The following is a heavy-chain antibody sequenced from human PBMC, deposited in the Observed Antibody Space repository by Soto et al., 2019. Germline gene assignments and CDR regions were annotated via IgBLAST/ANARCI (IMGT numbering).Heavy chain of an antibody. CDR3: ARAGVAPYYFYGMDV. D-gene: IGHD2-21*01. CDR2: ISTYNGDT. CDR1: GYTFSTSG. J-gene: IGHJ6*02. Sequence: QVQLVQSGAEVRKPGASVKVSCKASGYTFSTSGMSWLRQAPGQGLEWMGWISTYNGDTNDAPQFQDRVTMTSVTSTSTVYMELRSLRSDDTAVYYCARAGVAPYYFYGMDVWGQGNRVTVSS. V-gene: IGHV1-18*01.